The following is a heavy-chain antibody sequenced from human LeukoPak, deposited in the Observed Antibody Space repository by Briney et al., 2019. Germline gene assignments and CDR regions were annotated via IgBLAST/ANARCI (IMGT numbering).Heavy chain of an antibody. CDR2: IYPGDSDT. J-gene: IGHJ3*02. CDR3: ARGPLVSRAQGAFDI. V-gene: IGHV5-51*01. CDR1: GYSFTSYW. Sequence: GGAPKISCKGSGYSFTSYWIGWVRQMPGKGLEWMVIIYPGDSDTRYSPSFQGQVIMSPDKSISAAYLQQSSLKASDTAMYYCARGPLVSRAQGAFDIWGQGTMVTVSS. D-gene: IGHD2/OR15-2a*01.